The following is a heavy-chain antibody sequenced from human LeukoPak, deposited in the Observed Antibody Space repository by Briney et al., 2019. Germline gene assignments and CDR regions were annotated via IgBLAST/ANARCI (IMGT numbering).Heavy chain of an antibody. CDR1: GGSISSNY. D-gene: IGHD3-22*01. V-gene: IGHV4-4*07. J-gene: IGHJ3*02. CDR2: IYTSGST. Sequence: SETLSLTCTVSGGSISSNYWSWIRQPAGKGLEWIGRIYTSGSTNYNRALKSRVTMPVETSKNQFSLKLSSVTAADTAVYYCARVNYYDSSGRGAFDIWGQGTMVTVSS. CDR3: ARVNYYDSSGRGAFDI.